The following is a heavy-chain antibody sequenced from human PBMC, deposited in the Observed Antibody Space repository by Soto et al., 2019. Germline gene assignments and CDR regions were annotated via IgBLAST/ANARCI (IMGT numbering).Heavy chain of an antibody. CDR1: GGTFGTYG. CDR3: ARDQAYYGSGSSHPIFYDYGMDV. CDR2: IVPLTGTP. V-gene: IGHV1-69*05. J-gene: IGHJ6*02. D-gene: IGHD3-10*01. Sequence: SVKVSCKTSGGTFGTYGIGWARQAPGQGLEWMGGIVPLTGTPNYAQKFQGRVTITTDTASSTVHMRLSSLRSEDTAVYYCARDQAYYGSGSSHPIFYDYGMDVWGQGTTVTVSS.